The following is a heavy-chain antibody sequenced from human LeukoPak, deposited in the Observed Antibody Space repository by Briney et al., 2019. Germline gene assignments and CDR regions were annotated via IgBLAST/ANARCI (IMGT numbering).Heavy chain of an antibody. V-gene: IGHV1-69*13. CDR1: GYTFTSYG. D-gene: IGHD1-26*01. J-gene: IGHJ6*02. CDR3: ARDRGATGDGYYYYGMDV. CDR2: IIPIFGTA. Sequence: PVKVSCKASGYTFTSYGISWVRQAPGQGLEWMGGIIPIFGTANYAQKFQGRVTITADESTSTAYMELSSLRSEDTAVYYCARDRGATGDGYYYYGMDVWGQGTTVTVSS.